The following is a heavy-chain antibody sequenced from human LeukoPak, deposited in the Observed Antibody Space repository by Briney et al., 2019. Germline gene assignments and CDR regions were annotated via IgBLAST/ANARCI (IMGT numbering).Heavy chain of an antibody. V-gene: IGHV4-34*01. CDR2: INHSGST. Sequence: PSETLSLTCAVYGGSFSGYYWSWIRQPPGKGLEWIGEINHSGSTNYNPSLKSRVTISVDTSKNQFSLELSSVTAADTAVYYCASRRYYYDSSGYRYWGQGTLVTVSS. CDR3: ASRRYYYDSSGYRY. CDR1: GGSFSGYY. D-gene: IGHD3-22*01. J-gene: IGHJ4*02.